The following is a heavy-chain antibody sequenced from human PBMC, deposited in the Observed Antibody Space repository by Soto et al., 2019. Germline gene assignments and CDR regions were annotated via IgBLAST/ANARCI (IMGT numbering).Heavy chain of an antibody. V-gene: IGHV4-59*08. CDR1: GGSISSYY. J-gene: IGHJ4*02. Sequence: SETLSLTCTVSGGSISSYYWTWIRQPPGKGLEWIGFMYNSGSTHYNPSLKSRVTISLDTSKNQFSLNLRSVTAADTAVYYCASMGYHYGSGSCPIDYWGEGHLVTVCS. D-gene: IGHD3-10*01. CDR2: MYNSGST. CDR3: ASMGYHYGSGSCPIDY.